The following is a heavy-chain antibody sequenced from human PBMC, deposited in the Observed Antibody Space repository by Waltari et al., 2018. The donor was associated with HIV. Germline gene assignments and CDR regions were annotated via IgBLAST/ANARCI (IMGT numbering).Heavy chain of an antibody. V-gene: IGHV2-70*01. CDR3: ARIIRDGYNSFFDY. CDR1: GFSLSTTGMC. J-gene: IGHJ4*02. CDR2: IDWDDDK. Sequence: QVPLRESGPALVKPTQTLTLTCTFSGFSLSTTGMCLSWIRQPPGKALEWLALIDWDDDKYYSTSLNARLTISKDSTKNQVVLTMTKLDPVDTATYFCARIIRDGYNSFFDYWGQGTLVTVSS. D-gene: IGHD5-12*01.